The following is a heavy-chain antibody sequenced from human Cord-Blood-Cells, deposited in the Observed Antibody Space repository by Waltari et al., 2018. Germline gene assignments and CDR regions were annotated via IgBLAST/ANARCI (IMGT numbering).Heavy chain of an antibody. V-gene: IGHV3-30-3*01. CDR3: ARGSIAARLDY. J-gene: IGHJ4*02. D-gene: IGHD6-6*01. Sequence: QVQLVESGGGVVQPGRSLRLSCAASGFTFSSYAMHWVRQAPGKGLDGVAVISYDGSNKYYADSVKGRFTISRDNSKNTLYLQMNSLRAEDTAVYYCARGSIAARLDYWGQGTLVTVSS. CDR2: ISYDGSNK. CDR1: GFTFSSYA.